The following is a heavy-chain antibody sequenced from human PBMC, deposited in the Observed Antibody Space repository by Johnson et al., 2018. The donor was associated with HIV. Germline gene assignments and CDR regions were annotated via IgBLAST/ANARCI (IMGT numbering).Heavy chain of an antibody. CDR2: ISYDGGNK. CDR1: GFTFSSYG. J-gene: IGHJ3*02. CDR3: AKWSIVGATFSDAFDI. V-gene: IGHV3-30*18. D-gene: IGHD1-26*01. Sequence: QVQLVESGGGVVQPGRSLRLSCAASGFTFSSYGMHWVRQAPGKGLEWVAVISYDGGNKYYADSVKCRFTISRDNSKNTLYLQMNSLRAEDTAVYYCAKWSIVGATFSDAFDIWGQGTMVTVSS.